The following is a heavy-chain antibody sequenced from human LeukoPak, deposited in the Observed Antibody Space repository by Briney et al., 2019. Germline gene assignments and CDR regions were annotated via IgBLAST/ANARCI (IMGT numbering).Heavy chain of an antibody. CDR1: GGSISSSNW. D-gene: IGHD1-26*01. CDR2: IYHSGST. CDR3: ASQNSGSPSGDAFDI. Sequence: SGTLSLTCAVSGGSISSSNWWSWVRQPPGKGLEWIGEIYHSGSTNYNPSLKSRVTISVDTSKNQLSLKLSSVTAADTAAYYCASQNSGSPSGDAFDIWGQGTMVTVSS. J-gene: IGHJ3*02. V-gene: IGHV4-4*02.